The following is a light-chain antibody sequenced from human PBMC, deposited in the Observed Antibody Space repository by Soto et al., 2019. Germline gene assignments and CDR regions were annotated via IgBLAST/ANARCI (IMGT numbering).Light chain of an antibody. V-gene: IGKV1-5*03. J-gene: IGKJ1*01. CDR2: KSS. CDR3: QNYNSYSEA. CDR1: QTISSW. Sequence: DIQMTQSPSTLSGSVGDRVTITCRASQTISSWLAWYQQKPGKAPKLLIYKSSTLKSGVPSRFSGSGSGTEFTITISSLQPDDFATYYCQNYNSYSEAFVQGTNLELK.